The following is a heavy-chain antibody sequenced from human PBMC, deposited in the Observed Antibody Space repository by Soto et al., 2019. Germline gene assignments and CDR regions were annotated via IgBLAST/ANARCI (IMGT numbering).Heavy chain of an antibody. CDR2: IYYSGST. D-gene: IGHD3-10*01. Sequence: QVQLQESGPGLVKPSQTLSLTCTVSGGSISSGDYYWSWIRQPPGKGLEWIGYIYYSGSTYYNPSLKSRVTISVDTSTNQFSLKLSSVTAADTAVYYCSRFRINMDTSWGMDVWGQGTTVTVSS. CDR1: GGSISSGDYY. CDR3: SRFRINMDTSWGMDV. V-gene: IGHV4-30-4*01. J-gene: IGHJ6*02.